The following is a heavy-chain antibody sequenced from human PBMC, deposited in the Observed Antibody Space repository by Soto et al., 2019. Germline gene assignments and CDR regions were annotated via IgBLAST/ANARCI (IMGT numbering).Heavy chain of an antibody. CDR3: ARVGYDVWTGYYPPYYFDS. Sequence: PSETLSLTCSVSGGSISSNIYYWGWIRQPPGKGLEWIGNIHYSGSTYYDSSLKSRVTISIDTSKNQFSLKLTSVTATDTAVYYCARVGYDVWTGYYPPYYFDSWGQGTLVTVSS. D-gene: IGHD3-3*01. J-gene: IGHJ4*02. V-gene: IGHV4-39*01. CDR2: IHYSGST. CDR1: GGSISSNIYY.